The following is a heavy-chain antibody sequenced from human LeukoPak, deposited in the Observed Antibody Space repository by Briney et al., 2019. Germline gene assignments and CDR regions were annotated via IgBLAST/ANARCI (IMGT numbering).Heavy chain of an antibody. D-gene: IGHD6-6*01. CDR1: GFTVSSNY. V-gene: IGHV3-53*01. CDR3: AREPAIAAEAYFQH. J-gene: IGHJ1*01. CDR2: IYSGGST. Sequence: GGSLRLSCAASGFTVSSNYMSWVRQAPGKGLEWVSVIYSGGSTYYADSVKGRFTISRDNSKNTLYLQMNSLRAEDTAVYYCAREPAIAAEAYFQHWGQGTLVTVSS.